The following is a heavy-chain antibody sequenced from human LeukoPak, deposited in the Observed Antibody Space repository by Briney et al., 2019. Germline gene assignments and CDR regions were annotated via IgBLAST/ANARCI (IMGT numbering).Heavy chain of an antibody. J-gene: IGHJ4*02. CDR1: GCTFRSYS. V-gene: IGHV3-48*02. CDR3: ARDQGIFDY. CDR2: ISSSSKTI. Sequence: GGTLRLTCAAAGCTFRSYSMNWIRQAPGKGLEWVSDISSSSKTIYYVDSVKGRFTISRDNAKNSLYLQMNSLRDEDSAVYYCARDQGIFDYWGQGTLVTVSS.